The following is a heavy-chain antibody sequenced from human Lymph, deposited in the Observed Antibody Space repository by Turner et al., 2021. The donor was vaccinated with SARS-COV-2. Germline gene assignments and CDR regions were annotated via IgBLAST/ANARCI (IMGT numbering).Heavy chain of an antibody. CDR3: ARGGLYYYDSSAYYGDAFDF. CDR1: GYTFTGYY. CDR2: ISPDSGGT. D-gene: IGHD3-22*01. J-gene: IGHJ3*01. Sequence: QVQLVQSGAEVKEPGASVKVSCKASGYTFTGYYMHWVRQAPGQGLEWMGWISPDSGGTNYAQNFQDRVTMTRDTSISTAYMELSRLRSDDTAVYYCARGGLYYYDSSAYYGDAFDFWGQGTMVTVSS. V-gene: IGHV1-2*02.